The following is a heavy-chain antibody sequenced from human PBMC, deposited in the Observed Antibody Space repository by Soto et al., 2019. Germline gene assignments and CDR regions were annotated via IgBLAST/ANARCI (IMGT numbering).Heavy chain of an antibody. D-gene: IGHD5-12*01. Sequence: SETLSLTCTVSGGSISSSSYYWGWIRQPPGKGLEWIGSIYYSGSTYYNPSLKSRVTISVDTSKNQFSLKRSSVTAADTAVYYCARYSGYDYYFDYWGQGTLVTVSS. CDR2: IYYSGST. CDR3: ARYSGYDYYFDY. V-gene: IGHV4-39*01. J-gene: IGHJ4*02. CDR1: GGSISSSSYY.